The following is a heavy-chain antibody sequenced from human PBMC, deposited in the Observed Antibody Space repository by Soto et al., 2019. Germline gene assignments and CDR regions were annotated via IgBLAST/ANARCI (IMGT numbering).Heavy chain of an antibody. V-gene: IGHV3-66*01. D-gene: IGHD3-16*01. CDR3: ARDPWAADY. Sequence: EVQLVESGGGLVQPGGSLRLSCAASGFTVSTKYMSWVRQAPGKGLEWVSVIYSGGSTFYADSVRGRFTISRDNPKNTVNLQMNSLRAEATAVYYCARDPWAADYWGQGTLVTVSS. CDR2: IYSGGST. CDR1: GFTVSTKY. J-gene: IGHJ4*02.